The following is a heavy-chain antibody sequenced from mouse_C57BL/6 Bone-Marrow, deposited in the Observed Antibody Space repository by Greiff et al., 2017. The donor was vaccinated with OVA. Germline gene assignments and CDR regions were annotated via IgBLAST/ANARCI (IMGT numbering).Heavy chain of an antibody. J-gene: IGHJ2*01. Sequence: EVQLVESGGGLVQPKGSLKLSCAASGFTFNTYAMHWVRQAPGKGLEWVARIRSKSSNYATYYADSVKDRFTISRDDSQSMLYLQMNNLKAEDTAMYYCVGDSSGYGGTYYFDYWGQGTTLTVSS. CDR3: VGDSSGYGGTYYFDY. D-gene: IGHD3-2*02. CDR1: GFTFNTYA. V-gene: IGHV10-3*01. CDR2: IRSKSSNYAT.